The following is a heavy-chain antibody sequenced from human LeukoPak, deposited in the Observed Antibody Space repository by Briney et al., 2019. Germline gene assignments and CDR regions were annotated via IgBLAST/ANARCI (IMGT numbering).Heavy chain of an antibody. CDR2: ISGSILTT. CDR3: ARDPYSGGYGDYYYYYMDL. V-gene: IGHV3-23*01. CDR1: GLTFRSNA. Sequence: GGSLRLSRAASGLTFRSNAMNWGRQAPGKGLGWVSGISGSILTTYYADSAKGRFTSSRYNAKHSLYLQMNSLRAEDTAVYYCARDPYSGGYGDYYYYYMDLWGQGTTVTTSS. D-gene: IGHD1-26*01. J-gene: IGHJ6*03.